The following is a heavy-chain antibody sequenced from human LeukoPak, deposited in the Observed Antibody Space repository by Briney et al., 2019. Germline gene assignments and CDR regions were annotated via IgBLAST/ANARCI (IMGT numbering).Heavy chain of an antibody. CDR3: ARTVDTAMNDY. V-gene: IGHV4-34*01. D-gene: IGHD5-18*01. CDR1: GGSFSGYY. CDR2: INHSGST. Sequence: PSETLSLTCAVYGGSFSGYYWSWIRQPPGKGLEWIGEINHSGSTNYNPSLKSRVTISVDTSKNQFSLKLSSVTAADTAVYYCARTVDTAMNDYWGQRTLVTVSS. J-gene: IGHJ4*02.